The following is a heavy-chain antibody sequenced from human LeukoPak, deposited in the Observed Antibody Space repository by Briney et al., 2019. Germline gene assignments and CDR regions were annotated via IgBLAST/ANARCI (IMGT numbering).Heavy chain of an antibody. D-gene: IGHD3-3*01. V-gene: IGHV3-48*02. J-gene: IGHJ3*02. CDR3: ARDQRLPGYGVVIVIDAFDI. CDR2: ISSSSSTI. Sequence: PGGSLRLSCSASGFSFSNYWMAWVRQAPGKGLEWVSYISSSSSTIYYADSVKGRFTISRDNAKNSLYLQMNSLRDEDTAVYYCARDQRLPGYGVVIVIDAFDIWGQGTMVTVSS. CDR1: GFSFSNYW.